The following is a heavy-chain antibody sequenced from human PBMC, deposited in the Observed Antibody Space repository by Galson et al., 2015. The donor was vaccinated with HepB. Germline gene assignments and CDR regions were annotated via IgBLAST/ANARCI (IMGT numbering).Heavy chain of an antibody. Sequence: SVKVSCKASGYTFTTYGISWVRQAPGQGLEWMGWITTYNDNTHYAQKFQGRVTMTTDTSTSTVYMELRSLTSDDTAVYYCARDDCSSSTCYLGSYWGQGTLGTVSS. V-gene: IGHV1-18*01. CDR2: ITTYNDNT. CDR1: GYTFTTYG. CDR3: ARDDCSSSTCYLGSY. D-gene: IGHD2-2*01. J-gene: IGHJ4*02.